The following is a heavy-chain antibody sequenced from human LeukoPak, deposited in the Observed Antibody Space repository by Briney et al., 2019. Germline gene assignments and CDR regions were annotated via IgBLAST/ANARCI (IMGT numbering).Heavy chain of an antibody. D-gene: IGHD2-15*01. CDR3: ASGARYCGGDSCYGPFGY. CDR1: GYTFTGYY. V-gene: IGHV1-2*02. CDR2: INPNSGGT. J-gene: IGHJ4*02. Sequence: ASVKVSCKASGYTFTGYYLHWVRQAPGQGLEWMGWINPNSGGTNYAQKFQGRVTMTRDTSITTAYMELSRLRSDDAALYYCASGARYCGGDSCYGPFGYWGQGTLVTLSS.